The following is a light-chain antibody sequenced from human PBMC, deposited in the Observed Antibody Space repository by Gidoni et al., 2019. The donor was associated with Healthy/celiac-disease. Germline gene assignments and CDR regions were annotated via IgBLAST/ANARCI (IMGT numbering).Light chain of an antibody. CDR1: QSISSW. J-gene: IGKJ2*01. CDR2: KAS. Sequence: DIQTTQSPSTLSASVGDRVTITCRASQSISSWLAWYQQKPGKAPKLLIYKASSFQSGVPSRFSGSGSGTEFTLTISSLQPDDFATYYCQQYNSYPLTFGQGTKLEIK. V-gene: IGKV1-5*03. CDR3: QQYNSYPLT.